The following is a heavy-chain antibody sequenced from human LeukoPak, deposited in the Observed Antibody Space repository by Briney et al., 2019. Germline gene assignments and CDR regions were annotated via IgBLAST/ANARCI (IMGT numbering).Heavy chain of an antibody. D-gene: IGHD3-10*01. CDR3: ARVITMVRGVRWFDP. CDR1: GGSISSGGYP. Sequence: SQTLSLTCAVSGGSISSGGYPWRWLRQPPGKGLEWIGYIYHSGSTYYNPSLKSRVTISVDRSKNQFSLKLSSVTAADTAVYYCARVITMVRGVRWFDPWGQGTLVTVSS. J-gene: IGHJ5*02. CDR2: IYHSGST. V-gene: IGHV4-30-2*01.